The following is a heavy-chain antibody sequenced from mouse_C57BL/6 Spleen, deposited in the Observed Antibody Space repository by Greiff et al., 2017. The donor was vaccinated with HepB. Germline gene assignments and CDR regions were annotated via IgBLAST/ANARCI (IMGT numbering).Heavy chain of an antibody. CDR3: TTCVTTVEATDY. Sequence: VQLKESGAELVRPGASVKLSCTASGFNIKDDYMHWVKQRPEQGLEWIGWIDPENGDTEYASKFQGKATITADTSSNTAYLQLSSLTSEDTAVYYCTTCVTTVEATDYWGQGTTLTVSS. CDR1: GFNIKDDY. CDR2: IDPENGDT. V-gene: IGHV14-4*01. D-gene: IGHD1-1*01. J-gene: IGHJ2*01.